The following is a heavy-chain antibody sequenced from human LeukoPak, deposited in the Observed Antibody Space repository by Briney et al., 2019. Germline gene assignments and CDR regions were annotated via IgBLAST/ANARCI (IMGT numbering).Heavy chain of an antibody. CDR1: GGSYSGYY. CDR2: IKHSGST. J-gene: IGHJ3*01. V-gene: IGHV4-34*01. CDR3: ARAVRQVYKD. D-gene: IGHD1-1*01. Sequence: SETQSLTCAVYGGSYSGYYWRWIRQPPGKGLEWIGEIKHSGSTNYNPYLKSRVTISVDTSKNQFSLKRSSVAAADTAVYYCARAVRQVYKDWGQGTMVTGSS.